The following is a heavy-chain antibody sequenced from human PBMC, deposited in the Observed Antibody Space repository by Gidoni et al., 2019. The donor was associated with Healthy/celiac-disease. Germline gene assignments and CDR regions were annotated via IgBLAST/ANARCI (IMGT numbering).Heavy chain of an antibody. D-gene: IGHD2-2*01. CDR3: ARHLPYGGAPYAGVGY. CDR2: IYYSGST. Sequence: QAQLQESGPGLVKPSETLSLTCTVPGGSISSYYWSWIRQPPGKGLEWIGYIYYSGSTNYNPSLKSRVTISVDTSKNQFSLKLSPVTAADTAVYYCARHLPYGGAPYAGVGYWGQGTLVTVSS. CDR1: GGSISSYY. V-gene: IGHV4-59*08. J-gene: IGHJ4*02.